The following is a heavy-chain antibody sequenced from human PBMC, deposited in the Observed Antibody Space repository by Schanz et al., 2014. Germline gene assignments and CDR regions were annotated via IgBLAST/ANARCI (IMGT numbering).Heavy chain of an antibody. J-gene: IGHJ4*02. Sequence: EVKLLESGGGLVQPGGSLRLSCAASGFTFATYAMSWVRQAPGKGLEWVAAINGSGNATYYADSVKGRFTISRDNSRNTLYLQMNSLSAEDTAVYYCAKRNHDMQSLPLDYWGQGTLVIVSS. CDR3: AKRNHDMQSLPLDY. V-gene: IGHV3-23*01. CDR1: GFTFATYA. CDR2: INGSGNAT. D-gene: IGHD3-9*01.